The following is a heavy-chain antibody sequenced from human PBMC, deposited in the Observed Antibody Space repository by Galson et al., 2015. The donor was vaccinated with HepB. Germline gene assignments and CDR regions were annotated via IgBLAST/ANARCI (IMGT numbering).Heavy chain of an antibody. Sequence: SLRLSCAASGFTFSSYAMSWVRQPPGKGLEWVSAIRPSGDSTYHADSVKGRFTISRDNFKNTLSLQMSSLRVEDTAIYFCAKRRGDWDLPDYWGQGTLVTVSS. D-gene: IGHD3-10*01. CDR1: GFTFSSYA. CDR3: AKRRGDWDLPDY. CDR2: IRPSGDST. J-gene: IGHJ4*02. V-gene: IGHV3-23*01.